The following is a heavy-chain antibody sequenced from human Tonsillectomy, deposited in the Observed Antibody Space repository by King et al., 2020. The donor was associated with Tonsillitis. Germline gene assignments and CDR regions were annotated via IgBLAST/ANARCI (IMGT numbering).Heavy chain of an antibody. CDR1: GFSLSSHG. CDR3: AKELGPSGRSFLSFFDY. D-gene: IGHD1-26*01. V-gene: IGHV3-30*18. Sequence: VQLVESGGGVVQPGRSLRLSCAASGFSLSSHGMQWVRQAPGKGLEWVAVISHDGSITYYADSVKGRFTISRDNSKNTLYLQMNSLRPEDTAVYYCAKELGPSGRSFLSFFDYWGQGTLVTVSS. CDR2: ISHDGSIT. J-gene: IGHJ4*02.